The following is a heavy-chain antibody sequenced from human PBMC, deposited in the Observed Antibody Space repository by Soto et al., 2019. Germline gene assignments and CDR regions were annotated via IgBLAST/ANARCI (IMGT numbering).Heavy chain of an antibody. V-gene: IGHV3-30*18. CDR2: ISDAGTYK. CDR3: EKASNGSGYSDAIDI. Sequence: GGSLRLSCAASGFSFSTYGMHWIRQAPGKGLEWVALISDAGTYKYQADSVKGRFTISRDNSKNTLYLQMNSLRADDTALYYCEKASNGSGYSDAIDIWGQGTVVTVS. CDR1: GFSFSTYG. D-gene: IGHD3-22*01. J-gene: IGHJ3*02.